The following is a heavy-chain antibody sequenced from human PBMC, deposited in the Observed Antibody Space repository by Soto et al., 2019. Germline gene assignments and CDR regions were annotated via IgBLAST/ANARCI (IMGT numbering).Heavy chain of an antibody. J-gene: IGHJ4*02. CDR3: ARATYYDFWSGLDY. V-gene: IGHV3-66*01. CDR2: IYSGGST. Sequence: PGGSLRLSCAASGFTVSSNYMSWVRQAPGKGLEWVSVIYSGGSTYYADSVKGRFTISRDNSKNTLYLQMNSLRAEDTAVYYCARATYYDFWSGLDYWGQGTLVTVSS. D-gene: IGHD3-3*01. CDR1: GFTVSSNY.